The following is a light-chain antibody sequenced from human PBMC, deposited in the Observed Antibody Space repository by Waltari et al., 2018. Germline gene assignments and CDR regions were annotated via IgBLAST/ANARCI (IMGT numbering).Light chain of an antibody. CDR3: QKYERLPAT. V-gene: IGKV3-20*01. CDR2: DIS. Sequence: EIVLTQSPATLSLSLGDRATLSCRASQSIGRSVVWYQQRPGQAPRLLIYDISRRATGIPDRFSGSGYGTDFSLTISRLEPEDFAVYYCQKYERLPATFGQGTTVEIK. CDR1: QSIGRS. J-gene: IGKJ1*01.